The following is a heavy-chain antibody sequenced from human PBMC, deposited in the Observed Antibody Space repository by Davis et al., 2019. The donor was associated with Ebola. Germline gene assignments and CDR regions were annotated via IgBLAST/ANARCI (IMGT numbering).Heavy chain of an antibody. CDR2: INPSGGST. V-gene: IGHV1-46*01. CDR3: ARESLSGYDFRGAFDI. J-gene: IGHJ3*02. CDR1: GYTFTSYY. Sequence: ASVNVSCKASGYTFTSYYMHWVRQAPGQGLEWMGIINPSGGSTSYAQKFQGRVTMTRDTSTSTVYMELSSLRSEDTAVYYCARESLSGYDFRGAFDIWGQGTMVIVSS. D-gene: IGHD5-12*01.